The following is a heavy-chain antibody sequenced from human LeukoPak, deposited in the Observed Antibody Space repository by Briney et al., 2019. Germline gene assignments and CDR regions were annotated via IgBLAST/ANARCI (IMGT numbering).Heavy chain of an antibody. J-gene: IGHJ6*02. CDR3: AREDVVLVDAVRYYYYGMDV. D-gene: IGHD2-8*01. CDR1: GYNFISYY. Sequence: ASVTVSCKASGYNFISYYMHWVRQAPGQGLEWMGIINPSGGSTSYAQKFQDRVTMTRDTSTSTVYMELSSLKSEDTAVYYCAREDVVLVDAVRYYYYGMDVWSQGTTVTVSS. CDR2: INPSGGST. V-gene: IGHV1-46*01.